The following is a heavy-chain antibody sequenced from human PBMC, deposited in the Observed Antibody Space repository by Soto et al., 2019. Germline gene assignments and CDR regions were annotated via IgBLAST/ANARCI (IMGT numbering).Heavy chain of an antibody. CDR3: AREGDDVLRFLEWLSDGGRYFDY. CDR2: IYHSGST. D-gene: IGHD3-3*01. J-gene: IGHJ4*02. CDR1: GYSISSGYY. Sequence: SETLSLTCAVFGYSISSGYYWGWIRQPPGKGLEWIGTIYHSGSTYYNPSLKSRVTILVDTSKNQFSLKLSSVTAADTAVYYCAREGDDVLRFLEWLSDGGRYFDYWGQGTLVTVS. V-gene: IGHV4-38-2*02.